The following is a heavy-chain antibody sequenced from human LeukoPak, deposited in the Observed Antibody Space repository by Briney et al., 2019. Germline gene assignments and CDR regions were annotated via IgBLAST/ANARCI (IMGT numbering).Heavy chain of an antibody. V-gene: IGHV4-34*01. D-gene: IGHD5-12*01. CDR1: GGSFSGYY. Sequence: PSETLSLTCAVYGGSFSGYYWSWIRQPPGKGLEWIGEINHSGSTNYNPSLESRVTISVDTSKNQFSLKLSSVTAADTAVYYCARTGLWLRLNDYWGQGTLVTVSS. J-gene: IGHJ4*02. CDR3: ARTGLWLRLNDY. CDR2: INHSGST.